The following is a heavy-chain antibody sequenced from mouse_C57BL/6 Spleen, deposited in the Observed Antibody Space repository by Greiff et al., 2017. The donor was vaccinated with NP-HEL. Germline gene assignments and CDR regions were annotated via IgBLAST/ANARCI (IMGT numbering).Heavy chain of an antibody. CDR3: ARRGAYYGSSYEYFDV. V-gene: IGHV1-55*01. CDR2: IYPGSGST. J-gene: IGHJ1*03. Sequence: QVQLQQPGAELVKPGASVKMPCKASGYTFTSYWITWVKQRPGQGLEWIGDIYPGSGSTNYNEKFKSKATLTVDTSSSTAYMQLSSLTSEDSAVYYCARRGAYYGSSYEYFDVWGTGTTVTVSS. D-gene: IGHD1-1*01. CDR1: GYTFTSYW.